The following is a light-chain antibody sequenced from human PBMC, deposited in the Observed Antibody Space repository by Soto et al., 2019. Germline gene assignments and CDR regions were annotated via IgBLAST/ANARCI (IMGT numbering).Light chain of an antibody. CDR2: DVS. J-gene: IGLJ1*01. CDR1: SSDVGGYNY. V-gene: IGLV2-14*03. CDR3: SSYTSIDTWV. Sequence: QSALTQPASVSGSPGQSITITCTGTSSDVGGYNYVSWYQQHPGKAPKVLISDVSNRPSGISNRFPGSKSGNTASLTISGLQAEDEADYYCSSYTSIDTWVFRTGTKVTVL.